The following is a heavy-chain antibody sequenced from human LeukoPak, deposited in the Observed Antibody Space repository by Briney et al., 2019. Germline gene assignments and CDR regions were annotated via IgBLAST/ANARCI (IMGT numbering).Heavy chain of an antibody. CDR1: GFTFSSYV. D-gene: IGHD3-22*01. J-gene: IGHJ4*02. V-gene: IGHV3-23*01. CDR2: INTSGGST. Sequence: PGGSLRLSCAASGFTFSSYVMTWVRQAPGKGLEWVSAINTSGGSTYYADSVKGRFTISRDNSKNTLYLQMNSLRAEDTAVYYCAKGDSRSGYEWDQAILVTVSS. CDR3: AKGDSRSGYE.